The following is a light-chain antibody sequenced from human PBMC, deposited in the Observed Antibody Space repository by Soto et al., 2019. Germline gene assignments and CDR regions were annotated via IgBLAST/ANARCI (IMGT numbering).Light chain of an antibody. V-gene: IGKV3-20*01. J-gene: IGKJ1*01. CDR1: QTVSSSN. Sequence: EIVLTQSPATLSLSPGERATLSCRASQTVSSSNVAWYQQKPGQAPRLLIYGASSRATGIPDRFSGGGSGTDFTLTISSLEPEDFAVYYCQQYSIWPPWTFGQGTKVDI. CDR3: QQYSIWPPWT. CDR2: GAS.